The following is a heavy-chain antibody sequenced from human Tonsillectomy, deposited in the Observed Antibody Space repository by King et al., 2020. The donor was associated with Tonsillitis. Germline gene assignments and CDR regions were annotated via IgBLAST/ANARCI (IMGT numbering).Heavy chain of an antibody. Sequence: VQLQESGGGLVQPGGSLRLSCAASGFTFSSYAMSWVRQAPGKGLEWVSGISGSGINTDYADSVKGRFTISRDNSKNTLYLQMNSLRAEDAAVYYCAKDDRTAMAPFDYWGQGTLVTVSS. CDR3: AKDDRTAMAPFDY. V-gene: IGHV3-23*01. D-gene: IGHD5-18*01. CDR1: GFTFSSYA. J-gene: IGHJ4*02. CDR2: ISGSGINT.